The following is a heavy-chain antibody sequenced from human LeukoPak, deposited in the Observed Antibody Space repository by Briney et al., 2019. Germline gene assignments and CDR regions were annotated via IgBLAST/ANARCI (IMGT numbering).Heavy chain of an antibody. CDR2: IDYSGNT. V-gene: IGHV4-59*08. D-gene: IGHD5-24*01. CDR1: GGSINTYY. J-gene: IGHJ4*01. CDR3: ARHEGGYNPYLLDY. Sequence: PSETLSLTCTVSGGSINTYYWSWIRQPPGKGLEWIGYIDYSGNTNYNPSLKSRVTISVDTSKNQFSLELSSVTAGDTAVYYCARHEGGYNPYLLDYWGQEPWSPSPQ.